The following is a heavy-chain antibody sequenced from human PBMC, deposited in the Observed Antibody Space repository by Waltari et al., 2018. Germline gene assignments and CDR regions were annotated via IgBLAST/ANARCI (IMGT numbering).Heavy chain of an antibody. V-gene: IGHV4-4*07. CDR2: IYTSGST. J-gene: IGHJ4*02. D-gene: IGHD2-21*01. Sequence: VQLQESGPGLVKPSETLSLTCTVSGGSISSYYWSWIRQPAGKGLEWIGRIYTSGSTNYNPSLKSRVTMSVDTSKNQFSLKLSSVTAADTAVYYCASLAYCGGDCYSISDYWGQGTLVTVSS. CDR3: ASLAYCGGDCYSISDY. CDR1: GGSISSYY.